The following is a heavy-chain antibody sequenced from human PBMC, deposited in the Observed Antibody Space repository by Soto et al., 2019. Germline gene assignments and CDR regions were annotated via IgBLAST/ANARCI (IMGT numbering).Heavy chain of an antibody. J-gene: IGHJ5*02. CDR3: ARNPPPTRYPADRRGGWFDP. Sequence: QVQLVQSGAEVKKPGASVKVSCKASGYTFTGYYMHWVRQAPGQGLEWMGWINPNSGGTNYAQKFEGRVTMTRDTSISKAYKELSRQRSDDTAVYYCARNPPPTRYPADRRGGWFDPWGQGTLVTVSS. CDR1: GYTFTGYY. CDR2: INPNSGGT. D-gene: IGHD6-6*01. V-gene: IGHV1-2*02.